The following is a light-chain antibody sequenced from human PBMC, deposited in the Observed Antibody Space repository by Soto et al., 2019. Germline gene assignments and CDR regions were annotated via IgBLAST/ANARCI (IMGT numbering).Light chain of an antibody. V-gene: IGLV2-14*01. CDR1: SNDVGGYNY. J-gene: IGLJ1*01. CDR3: SSHSATSPYV. CDR2: EVS. Sequence: QSLLTQPASVSGSPGQSITISCTGTSNDVGGYNYVSWYQQQPGKAPKLIIYEVSHRPSGISNRFSGSKSGNTASLTISGLHVEDEADYYCSSHSATSPYVFGTGTKLTVL.